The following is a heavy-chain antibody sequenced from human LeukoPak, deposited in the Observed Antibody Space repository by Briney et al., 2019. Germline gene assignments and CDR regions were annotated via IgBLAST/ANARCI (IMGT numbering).Heavy chain of an antibody. D-gene: IGHD5-18*01. J-gene: IGHJ6*02. Sequence: ASVKVSCKASGYTFTSCAMNWVRQAPGQGLEWMGWTNTNTGNPTYAQGFTGRFVFSLDTSVSTAYLQISSLKAEDTAVYYCARVDTALNYYGMDVWGQGTTVTVSS. V-gene: IGHV7-4-1*02. CDR3: ARVDTALNYYGMDV. CDR2: TNTNTGNP. CDR1: GYTFTSCA.